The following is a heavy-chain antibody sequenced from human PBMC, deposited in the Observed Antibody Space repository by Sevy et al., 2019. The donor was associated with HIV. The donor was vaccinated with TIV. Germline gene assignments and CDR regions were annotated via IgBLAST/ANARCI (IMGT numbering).Heavy chain of an antibody. CDR2: IWYDGSNK. CDR3: AREGYSGYVLGFDY. D-gene: IGHD5-12*01. V-gene: IGHV3-33*01. J-gene: IGHJ4*02. CDR1: GFTFSSYG. Sequence: GGSLRLSCAASGFTFSSYGMHWVRQAPGKGLEWVAVIWYDGSNKYYADSVKGRFTIPRDNSKNTLYLQMNSLRAEDTAVYYCAREGYSGYVLGFDYWGQGTLVTVSS.